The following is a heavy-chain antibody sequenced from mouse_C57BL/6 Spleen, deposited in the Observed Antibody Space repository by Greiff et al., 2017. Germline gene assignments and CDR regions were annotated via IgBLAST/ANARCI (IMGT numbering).Heavy chain of an antibody. V-gene: IGHV14-2*01. CDR3: ARSNDYDDY. J-gene: IGHJ2*01. Sequence: VQLQQPGAELVKPGASVKLSCTASGFNITDYYMHWVKQRTEQGLEWIGRIDPADGDTKYAPKFQGKATITSDTSSNTAYLQLSSLTSKDTAVDYCARSNDYDDYWGQGTTLTVAS. CDR2: IDPADGDT. CDR1: GFNITDYY. D-gene: IGHD2-4*01.